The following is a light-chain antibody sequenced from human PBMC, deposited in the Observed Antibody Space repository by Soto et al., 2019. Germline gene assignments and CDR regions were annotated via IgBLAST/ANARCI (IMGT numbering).Light chain of an antibody. CDR3: CSYAGNSLWV. CDR2: VVT. Sequence: QSALTQPRSVSGSPGQSVTISCNGSSSDVGGSKFVSWYQQHSVKAPQLVIIVVTNRPSGLPDRFSVSKSGNTASLTISGIHADHEHDYHCCSYAGNSLWVFGGGTKLTVL. CDR1: SSDVGGSKF. J-gene: IGLJ3*02. V-gene: IGLV2-11*01.